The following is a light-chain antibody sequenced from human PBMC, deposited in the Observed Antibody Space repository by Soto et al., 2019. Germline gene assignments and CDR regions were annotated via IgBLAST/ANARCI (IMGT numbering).Light chain of an antibody. CDR3: LQDDNYPLT. Sequence: AIQMTQSPSSLSASVGDRVTITCRASQGIRNDLGWYQQKPGKAPKLLIYAASTLQSGVPSRFSGSGSGTDFTLNISSLHPEDFATYYCLQDDNYPLTFGGGTKVEIK. V-gene: IGKV1-6*01. CDR2: AAS. CDR1: QGIRND. J-gene: IGKJ4*01.